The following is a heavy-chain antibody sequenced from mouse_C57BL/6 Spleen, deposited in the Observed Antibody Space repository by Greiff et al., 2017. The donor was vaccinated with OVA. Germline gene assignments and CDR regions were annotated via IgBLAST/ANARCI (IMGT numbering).Heavy chain of an antibody. CDR3: TRIGYGSNPYCDY. CDR1: GFTFSSYA. Sequence: EVKVVESGEGLVKPGGSLKLSCAASGFTFSSYAMSWVRQTPEKRLEWVAYISSGGDYIYYADTVKGRFTISRDNARNTLYLQMSSLKSEDTAMYYCTRIGYGSNPYCDYWGQGTTLTVSS. CDR2: ISSGGDYI. D-gene: IGHD1-1*02. J-gene: IGHJ2*01. V-gene: IGHV5-9-1*02.